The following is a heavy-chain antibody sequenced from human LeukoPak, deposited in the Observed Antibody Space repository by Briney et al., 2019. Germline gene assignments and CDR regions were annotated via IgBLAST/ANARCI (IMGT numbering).Heavy chain of an antibody. Sequence: PGGSLRLSCAASGFSVSSSYMSWVRQAPGKGLEWVSHINSDGSSATYADSVKGRFTISRDNAKNTLYLQMNSLRAEDTAVYYCTRGRRGCYFDYWGQGTLVTASS. CDR1: GFSVSSSY. V-gene: IGHV3-74*01. D-gene: IGHD3-10*01. CDR3: TRGRRGCYFDY. CDR2: INSDGSSA. J-gene: IGHJ4*02.